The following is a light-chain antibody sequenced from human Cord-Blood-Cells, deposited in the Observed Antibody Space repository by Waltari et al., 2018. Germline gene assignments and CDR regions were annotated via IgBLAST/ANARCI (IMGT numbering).Light chain of an antibody. Sequence: DIQMNKSRSSLSASVGDRVTITCRSSQSISSYLNWYQQKPGKAPKLLIYAASSLQSGVPSRFSGSGSGTDFTLTISSLQPEDFATYYCQQSYSTPFTFGPGTKVDIK. CDR3: QQSYSTPFT. V-gene: IGKV1-39*01. J-gene: IGKJ3*01. CDR1: QSISSY. CDR2: AAS.